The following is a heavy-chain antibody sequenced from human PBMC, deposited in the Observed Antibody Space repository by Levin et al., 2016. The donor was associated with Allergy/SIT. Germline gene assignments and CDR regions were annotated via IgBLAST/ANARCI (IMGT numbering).Heavy chain of an antibody. CDR3: ARSAFYYYDSSGHLND. J-gene: IGHJ4*02. V-gene: IGHV3-30*03. Sequence: GESLKISCAASGFTFSSFGMHWVRQAPGKGLEWLARISYDGSEKFYAEPLKGRFTVSRDNSRDTLYLQLNGLRAEDTAVYYCARSAFYYYDSSGHLNDWGQGIQVTV. D-gene: IGHD3-22*01. CDR1: GFTFSSFG. CDR2: ISYDGSEK.